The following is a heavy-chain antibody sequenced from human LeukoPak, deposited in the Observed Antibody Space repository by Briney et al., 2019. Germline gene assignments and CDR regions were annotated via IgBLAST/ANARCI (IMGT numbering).Heavy chain of an antibody. CDR2: ISSSSSTI. Sequence: PGGSLRLSCAASGFTFSSYSMNWVRQAPGKGLEWVSYISSSSSTIYYADSVKGRFTISRDNAKNSLYLQMNSLRAEDTAVYYCARDVGDSGSYYPTWVGPNDAFDIWGQGTMVTVSS. V-gene: IGHV3-48*01. D-gene: IGHD1-26*01. CDR1: GFTFSSYS. J-gene: IGHJ3*02. CDR3: ARDVGDSGSYYPTWVGPNDAFDI.